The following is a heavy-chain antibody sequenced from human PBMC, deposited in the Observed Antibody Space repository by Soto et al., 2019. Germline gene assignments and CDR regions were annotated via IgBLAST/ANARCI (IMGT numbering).Heavy chain of an antibody. V-gene: IGHV4-34*01. CDR2: ISQSGYT. Sequence: QVQLHQWGAGPLKPSETLSLTCGVYNGSLNGYYWVWIRQPPGKGLEWVGEISQSGYTNDHPSLKSRLTMSVDTSRSQVTLSLSSVTAADTAIYYCARRLRASPAFDIWGQGTVVTVSS. CDR1: NGSLNGYY. CDR3: ARRLRASPAFDI. D-gene: IGHD6-19*01. J-gene: IGHJ3*02.